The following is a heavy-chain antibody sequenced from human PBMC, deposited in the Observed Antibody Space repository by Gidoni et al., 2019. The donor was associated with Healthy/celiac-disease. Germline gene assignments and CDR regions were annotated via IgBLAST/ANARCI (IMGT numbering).Heavy chain of an antibody. V-gene: IGHV3-23*04. J-gene: IGHJ3*02. CDR3: AKDWWSDAFHI. D-gene: IGHD2-15*01. Sequence: EVQLVASGGGLVQPGGSLSISCEASTFINYAMGWVRQTPGKGLEWVSGSSGTDDSIYYGDSVKGRFTISRDDSKNTLYLQMDSLRVDDTAVYYCAKDWWSDAFHIWGQGTTVTVSS. CDR2: SSGTDDSI. CDR1: TFINYA.